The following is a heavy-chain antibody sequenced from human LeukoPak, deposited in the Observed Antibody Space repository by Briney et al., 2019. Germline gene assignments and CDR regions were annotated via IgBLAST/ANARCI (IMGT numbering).Heavy chain of an antibody. V-gene: IGHV3-30*02. Sequence: GGSLRLSCAASGFTFSSYGMHWVRHAPGKGLVWVAFIRYDGSNKYYADSVKGRFTISRDNSKNTLYLQMNSLRAEDTAVYYCAKDQSIVVVPAAILDYWGQGTLVTVSS. J-gene: IGHJ4*02. CDR3: AKDQSIVVVPAAILDY. CDR1: GFTFSSYG. CDR2: IRYDGSNK. D-gene: IGHD2-2*02.